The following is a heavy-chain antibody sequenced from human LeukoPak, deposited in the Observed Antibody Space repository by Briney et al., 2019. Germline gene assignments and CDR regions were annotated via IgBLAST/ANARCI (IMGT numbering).Heavy chain of an antibody. D-gene: IGHD3-10*02. CDR3: ARDYAGGWIDY. Sequence: PGGSLRLSCAASGFTFSDYYMSWIRQAPGKGLEWVSYISSSGGTIYYADSVKGRFTISRDNAKNSLYLQMNNLRVEDTAIYYCARDYAGGWIDYWGQGIMVTVSS. CDR1: GFTFSDYY. CDR2: ISSSGGTI. J-gene: IGHJ4*02. V-gene: IGHV3-11*04.